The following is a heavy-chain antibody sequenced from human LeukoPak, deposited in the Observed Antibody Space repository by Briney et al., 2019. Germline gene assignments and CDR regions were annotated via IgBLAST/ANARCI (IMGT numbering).Heavy chain of an antibody. D-gene: IGHD4-17*01. Sequence: ASVTVSCKASGYTFTSYGISLVRQAPGQGLEWMGWISAYNGNTNYAQKLQGRVTMTTDTSTSTAYMELRSLRSDDTAVYYCARDVYGDYALGYWGQGTLVTVSS. CDR1: GYTFTSYG. J-gene: IGHJ4*02. V-gene: IGHV1-18*01. CDR3: ARDVYGDYALGY. CDR2: ISAYNGNT.